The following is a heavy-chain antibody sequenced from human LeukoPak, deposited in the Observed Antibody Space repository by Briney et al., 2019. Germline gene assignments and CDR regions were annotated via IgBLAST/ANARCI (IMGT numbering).Heavy chain of an antibody. D-gene: IGHD5-18*01. V-gene: IGHV3-74*01. CDR3: ARDQGYSSYGD. CDR2: IMTDGSST. J-gene: IGHJ4*02. CDR1: GFTFSNYW. Sequence: PGGSLRLSCAASGFTFSNYWMHWVRQVPGKGLVWVSRIMTDGSSTNCADSVKGRFTISRDNAKNTLYLQMNSLRAEDTAVYYCARDQGYSSYGDWGQGTLVTVSS.